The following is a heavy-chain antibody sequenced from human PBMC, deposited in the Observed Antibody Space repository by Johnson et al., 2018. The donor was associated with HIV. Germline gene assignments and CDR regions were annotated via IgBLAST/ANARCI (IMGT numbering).Heavy chain of an antibody. Sequence: QVQLVESGGGVVQPGRSLRLSCAASGFTFSSYAIHWVRQAPGKGLEWVAIISYDGSNKYYADSVKGRFTISRDNSKNTLYLQMNSLRAEDTAVYYCANGGYSYGYDAFDIWGQGTMVTVSS. J-gene: IGHJ3*02. CDR3: ANGGYSYGYDAFDI. V-gene: IGHV3-30*04. CDR2: ISYDGSNK. CDR1: GFTFSSYA. D-gene: IGHD5-18*01.